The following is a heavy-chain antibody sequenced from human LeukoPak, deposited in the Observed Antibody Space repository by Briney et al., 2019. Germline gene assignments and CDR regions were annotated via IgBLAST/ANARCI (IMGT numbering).Heavy chain of an antibody. J-gene: IGHJ3*02. CDR1: GYTFTGYY. V-gene: IGHV1-2*02. Sequence: ASVKVSCKASGYTFTGYYMHWVRQAPGQGLEWMGWINPNSGGTNHAQKFQGRVTMTRDTSISTAYKELSRLRSDDTAVYYCARSDYGGNIGDAFDIWGQGTMVTVSS. D-gene: IGHD4-23*01. CDR2: INPNSGGT. CDR3: ARSDYGGNIGDAFDI.